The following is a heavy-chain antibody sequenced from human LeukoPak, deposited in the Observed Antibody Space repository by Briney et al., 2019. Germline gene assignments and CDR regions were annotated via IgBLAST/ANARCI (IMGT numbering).Heavy chain of an antibody. J-gene: IGHJ4*02. CDR2: IYSGGST. V-gene: IGHV3-53*01. CDR1: GFTFSSND. CDR3: AREGDYDGKNY. D-gene: IGHD4-17*01. Sequence: HAGGSLRLSCAASGFTFSSNDMIWVRQAPGKRLDWVSVIYSGGSTYYADSVKGRFTISRDNSKNTLYLQMNSLRAEDTAVYYCAREGDYDGKNYWGQGTLVTVSS.